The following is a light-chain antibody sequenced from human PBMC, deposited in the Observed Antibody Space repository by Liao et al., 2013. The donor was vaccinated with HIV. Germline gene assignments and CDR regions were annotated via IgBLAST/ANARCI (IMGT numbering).Light chain of an antibody. CDR1: KLGDEY. CDR3: QAWDSSTVV. Sequence: SYELTQPPSVSVSPGQTASITCSGDKLGDEYASWYQQKPGQSPVLVIYQVRERPSGIPERFSGSKSGNTATLTISGTQAVDEADYYCQAWDSSTVVFGGGTKLTVL. CDR2: QVR. V-gene: IGLV3-1*01. J-gene: IGLJ2*01.